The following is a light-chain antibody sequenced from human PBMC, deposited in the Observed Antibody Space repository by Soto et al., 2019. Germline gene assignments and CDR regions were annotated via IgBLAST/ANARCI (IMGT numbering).Light chain of an antibody. V-gene: IGLV3-1*01. CDR1: KLGDKY. CDR2: QDS. Sequence: ELTQPPSVSVSPGQTASITCSGDKLGDKYACWYQQKPGQSPVLVIYQDSKRPSGIPERFSGSNSGNTATLTISGTQAMDEADYYCQAWDSSSYVVFGGGTKLTVL. J-gene: IGLJ2*01. CDR3: QAWDSSSYVV.